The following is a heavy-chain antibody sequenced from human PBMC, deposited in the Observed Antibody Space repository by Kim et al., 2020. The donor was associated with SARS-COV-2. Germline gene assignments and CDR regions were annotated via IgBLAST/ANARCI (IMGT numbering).Heavy chain of an antibody. J-gene: IGHJ4*02. D-gene: IGHD1-26*01. Sequence: GGSLRLSCAASGFTFSSYAMSWVRQAPGKGLEWVSAISGSGGSTYYADSVKGRFTISRDNSKNTLYLQMNSLRAEDTAVYYCAKVEERWELNAAFFDYWGQGTLVTVSS. V-gene: IGHV3-23*01. CDR1: GFTFSSYA. CDR3: AKVEERWELNAAFFDY. CDR2: ISGSGGST.